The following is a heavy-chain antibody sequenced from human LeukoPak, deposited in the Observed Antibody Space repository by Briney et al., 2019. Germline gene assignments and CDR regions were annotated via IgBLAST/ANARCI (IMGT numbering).Heavy chain of an antibody. D-gene: IGHD4-23*01. V-gene: IGHV1-69*06. CDR1: GGTFNSYA. J-gene: IGHJ6*03. CDR2: IIPIFGTA. CDR3: ASYDYGGNSIQSGYYYYYMDV. Sequence: SVKVSCKASGGTFNSYAISWVRQAPGQGLEWMGGIIPIFGTANYAQKFQGRVTITADKSTSTAYMELSSLRSEDTAVYYCASYDYGGNSIQSGYYYYYMDVWGKGTTVTVSS.